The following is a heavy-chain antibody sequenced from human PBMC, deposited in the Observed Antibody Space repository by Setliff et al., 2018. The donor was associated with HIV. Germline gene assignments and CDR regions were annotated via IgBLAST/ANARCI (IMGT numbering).Heavy chain of an antibody. Sequence: GGSLRLSCAASGFTFSSAWMGWVRQAPAKGLEWVANISPDGSATYYVDSVKGRFTISRDNAKNSLYLQLNSLRVEDTAVYYCAGDWRHGYDLNFDYWGQGTLVTVSS. J-gene: IGHJ4*02. V-gene: IGHV3-7*01. CDR2: ISPDGSAT. CDR3: AGDWRHGYDLNFDY. D-gene: IGHD5-12*01. CDR1: GFTFSSAW.